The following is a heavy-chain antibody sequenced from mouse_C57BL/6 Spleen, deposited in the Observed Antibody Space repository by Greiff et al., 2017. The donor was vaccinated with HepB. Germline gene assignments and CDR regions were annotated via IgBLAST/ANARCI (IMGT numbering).Heavy chain of an antibody. CDR2: IYPGDGDT. CDR3: AKLLDY. CDR1: GYAFSSSW. Sequence: VKLMESGPELVKPGASVKISCKASGYAFSSSWMNWVKQRPGKGLEWIGRIYPGDGDTNYNGKFKGKATLTADKSSSTAYMQLSSLTSEDSAVYFCAKLLDYWGQGTTLTVSS. V-gene: IGHV1-82*01. J-gene: IGHJ2*01.